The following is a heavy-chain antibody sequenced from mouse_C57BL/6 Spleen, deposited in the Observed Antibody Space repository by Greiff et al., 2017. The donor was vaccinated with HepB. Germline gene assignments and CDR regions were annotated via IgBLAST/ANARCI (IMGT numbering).Heavy chain of an antibody. J-gene: IGHJ2*01. CDR1: GYTFTSYW. Sequence: VQLQQPGAELVRPGTSVKLSCKASGYTFTSYWMHWVKQRPGQGLEWIGVIDPSDSYTNYNQKFKGKATLTVDTSSSTAYMQLSSLTSEDSAVYYCARRSDYDGYYDVDYWGQGTTLTVSS. D-gene: IGHD2-3*01. CDR2: IDPSDSYT. V-gene: IGHV1-59*01. CDR3: ARRSDYDGYYDVDY.